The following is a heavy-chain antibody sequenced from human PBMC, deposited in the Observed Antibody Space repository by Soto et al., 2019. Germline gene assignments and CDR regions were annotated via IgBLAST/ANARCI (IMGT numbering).Heavy chain of an antibody. D-gene: IGHD3-10*01. J-gene: IGHJ4*02. CDR2: IYYSGST. CDR1: GGSISSGDYY. V-gene: IGHV4-30-4*01. CDR3: ARVRGFGPATIDS. Sequence: QVQLQESGPGLVKPSQTLSLTCTVSGGSISSGDYYWSWIRQPPGKGLEWIGYIYYSGSTYYTPPLKSRVTISVDPHNNRSPLKLSSVTAADTAVYYCARVRGFGPATIDSWRQEPMVTVPS.